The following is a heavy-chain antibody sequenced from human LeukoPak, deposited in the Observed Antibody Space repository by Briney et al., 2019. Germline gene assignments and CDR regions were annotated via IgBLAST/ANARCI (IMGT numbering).Heavy chain of an antibody. V-gene: IGHV3-21*01. D-gene: IGHD1-26*01. CDR2: ISSSSSYI. Sequence: GRSLRLSCAASGFTFSSYSMNWVRQAPGKGLEWVSSISSSSSYIYYADSVKGRFTISRDNAKNSLYLQMNSLRAEDTAVYYCAREVIWSGSYQYYFDYWGQGTLVTVSS. CDR1: GFTFSSYS. CDR3: AREVIWSGSYQYYFDY. J-gene: IGHJ4*02.